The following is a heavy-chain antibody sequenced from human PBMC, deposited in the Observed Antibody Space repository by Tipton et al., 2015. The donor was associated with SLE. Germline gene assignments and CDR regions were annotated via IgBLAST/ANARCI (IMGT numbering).Heavy chain of an antibody. CDR3: ARIHWGSKF. D-gene: IGHD7-27*01. CDR2: IDPDSGGT. CDR1: GYTFTGYY. V-gene: IGHV1-2*06. J-gene: IGHJ4*02. Sequence: QLVQSGAEVKKPGASVKVSCKTSGYTFTGYYVHWVRQAPGQGLEWMGRIDPDSGGTFYAQKFQGRVSMTRDTSIRTAYMELSSLRSDDSAVYYRARIHWGSKFWGQGTLVTVSS.